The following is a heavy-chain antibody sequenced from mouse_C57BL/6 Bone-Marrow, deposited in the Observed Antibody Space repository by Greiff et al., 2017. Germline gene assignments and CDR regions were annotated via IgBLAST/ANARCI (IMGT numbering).Heavy chain of an antibody. V-gene: IGHV3-6*01. CDR2: ISYDGSN. CDR3: ASEYYGSPALYWYFYG. D-gene: IGHD1-1*01. J-gene: IGHJ1*03. CDR1: GYSITSGYY. Sequence: VQLMESGPGLVKPSQSLSLTCSVTGYSITSGYYWNWIRQFPGNKLEWMGYISYDGSNNYNPSLKNRISITRNTPKNQFFLKLNSVTTEHTATFYGASEYYGSPALYWYFYGWGTGTTVTVSS.